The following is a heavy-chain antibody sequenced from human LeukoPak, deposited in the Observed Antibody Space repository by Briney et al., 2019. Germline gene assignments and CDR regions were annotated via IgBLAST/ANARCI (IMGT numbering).Heavy chain of an antibody. V-gene: IGHV1-18*01. D-gene: IGHD2-2*02. CDR3: VRSSQRHPRYHFDY. J-gene: IGHJ4*02. CDR2: ISGYNGNT. CDR1: GYTLTSYG. Sequence: GASVKVSCKASGYTLTSYGISWARQAPGQGLEWMGWISGYNGNTSYAQNLQGGVTMTTDTSTSTAYMELRSLRSDDTAVYYCVRSSQRHPRYHFDYWGQGTLVTVSS.